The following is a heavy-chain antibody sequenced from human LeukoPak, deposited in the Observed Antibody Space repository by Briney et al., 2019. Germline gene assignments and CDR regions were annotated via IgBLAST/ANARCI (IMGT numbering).Heavy chain of an antibody. Sequence: GGSLRLSCAASGFTFSAYSMTWVRQAPGKGLEWLSYISSSSMTVYYADSVKGRFTISRDNARNSLYLQMNSLRAEDTAVYYCARGIGYCSGGSCNTNLYYYYYMDVWGKGTTVTVSS. CDR3: ARGIGYCSGGSCNTNLYYYYYMDV. J-gene: IGHJ6*03. CDR2: ISSSSMTV. V-gene: IGHV3-48*04. D-gene: IGHD2-15*01. CDR1: GFTFSAYS.